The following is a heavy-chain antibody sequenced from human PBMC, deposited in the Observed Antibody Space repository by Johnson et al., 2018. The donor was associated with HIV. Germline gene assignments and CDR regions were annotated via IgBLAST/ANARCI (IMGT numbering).Heavy chain of an antibody. CDR1: GFTVSSYY. CDR2: LFSGGST. D-gene: IGHD4-17*01. J-gene: IGHJ3*02. V-gene: IGHV3-66*01. Sequence: VQLVESGGGLVQPGGSLRLSCAASGFTVSSYYMTWVRQAPGKGLEWISVLFSGGSTYYADSVKGRFTISRDNSKNTLYPQMNSLRAEDTAIYYCARDSTPWGDDYVDYSFDIWGQGTMVTVSS. CDR3: ARDSTPWGDDYVDYSFDI.